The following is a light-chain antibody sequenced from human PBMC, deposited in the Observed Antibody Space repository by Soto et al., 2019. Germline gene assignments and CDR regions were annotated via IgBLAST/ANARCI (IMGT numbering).Light chain of an antibody. Sequence: ETVMTQSPATLYVSPLEICTLSCRASQSISTNLAWYQQKPGQAPRLLIYATSTRATGIPARFSGSGSGTDFTLTISRLEPEDFAVYYCQQYGSLSWTFGQGTKVDIK. CDR3: QQYGSLSWT. V-gene: IGKV3-15*01. CDR1: QSISTN. CDR2: ATS. J-gene: IGKJ1*01.